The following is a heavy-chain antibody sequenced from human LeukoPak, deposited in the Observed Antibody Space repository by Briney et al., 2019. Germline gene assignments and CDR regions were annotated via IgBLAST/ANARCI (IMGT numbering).Heavy chain of an antibody. V-gene: IGHV1-8*01. CDR3: ARGPPIRGYRYGYDTGYYYSYSMDV. Sequence: ASVKVSCKASGYTFTSYDINWVRQATGQGLEWMGWMNPISGNTGHAQKFQGRVTMTRGTSISTAYMELSSLRSEDTAVYYCARGPPIRGYRYGYDTGYYYSYSMDVWGKGTTVTISS. D-gene: IGHD5-18*01. CDR2: MNPISGNT. CDR1: GYTFTSYD. J-gene: IGHJ6*03.